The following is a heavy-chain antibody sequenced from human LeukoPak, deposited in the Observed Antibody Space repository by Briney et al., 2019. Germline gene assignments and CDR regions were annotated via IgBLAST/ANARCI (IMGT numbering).Heavy chain of an antibody. CDR1: GFTFDDYA. V-gene: IGHV3-9*01. J-gene: IGHJ6*02. D-gene: IGHD2-15*01. Sequence: GRSLRLSCAASGFTFDDYAMHWVRQAPGMGLEWVSGITWNSGSIGYADSVKGRFTISRDNAKKSLYLQMNSLRAEDTALYYCAKSPDGYCSRGSCASDYYYGMDVWGQGTTVTVSS. CDR2: ITWNSGSI. CDR3: AKSPDGYCSRGSCASDYYYGMDV.